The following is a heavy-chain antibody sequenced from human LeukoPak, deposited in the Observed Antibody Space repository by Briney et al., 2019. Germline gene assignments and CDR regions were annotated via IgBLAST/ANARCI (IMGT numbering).Heavy chain of an antibody. CDR2: IYYSGST. Sequence: SETLSLTCTVSGDSISTYYWGWIRQPPGKGLEWIGYIYYSGSTNYNPSLKSRVTISVDTSKNQFSLKLSSVTAADTAVYYCARSITMIVVVFDYWGQGTLVTVSS. CDR1: GDSISTYY. D-gene: IGHD3-22*01. V-gene: IGHV4-59*01. J-gene: IGHJ4*02. CDR3: ARSITMIVVVFDY.